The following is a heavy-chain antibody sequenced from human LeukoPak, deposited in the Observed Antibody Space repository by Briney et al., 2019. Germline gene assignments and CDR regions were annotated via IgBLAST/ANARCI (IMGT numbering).Heavy chain of an antibody. D-gene: IGHD4-23*01. V-gene: IGHV3-64D*06. CDR3: VEPAGGFRSQYYFDS. CDR1: GFIFNNYA. Sequence: PGGSLRLSCSASGFIFNNYAMQWVRQAAGKGLDYISAISSDGGTTYYADSVKGRFTISRDNSKNTLYLQLSSLRTEDTAVYYCVEPAGGFRSQYYFDSWGQGTLVTVSS. J-gene: IGHJ4*02. CDR2: ISSDGGTT.